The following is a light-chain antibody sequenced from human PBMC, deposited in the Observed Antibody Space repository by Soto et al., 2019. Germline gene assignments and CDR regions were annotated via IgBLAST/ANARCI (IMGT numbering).Light chain of an antibody. V-gene: IGLV3-1*01. CDR1: KLGDKY. CDR2: QDT. J-gene: IGLJ2*01. CDR3: QAWDTYTAV. Sequence: SYELTQPPSVSVSPGQTASITCSGDKLGDKYVSWYQQKPGQSPVLVIYQDTKRPSGIPERFFGSNSENTATLTISGTQAMDEADYYCQAWDTYTAVFGGGTKLTVL.